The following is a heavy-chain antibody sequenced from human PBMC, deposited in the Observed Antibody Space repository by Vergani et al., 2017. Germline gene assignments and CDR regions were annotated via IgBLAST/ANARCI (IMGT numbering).Heavy chain of an antibody. CDR2: INHSGST. J-gene: IGHJ5*02. CDR3: ARVGYQLLFWFDP. V-gene: IGHV4-34*01. CDR1: GGSISSYY. D-gene: IGHD2-2*01. Sequence: QVQLQESGPGLVKPSETLSLTCTVSGGSISSYYWSWIRQPPGKGLEWIGEINHSGSTNYNPSLKSRVTISVDTSKNQFSLKLSSVTAADTAVYYCARVGYQLLFWFDPWGQGTLVTVSS.